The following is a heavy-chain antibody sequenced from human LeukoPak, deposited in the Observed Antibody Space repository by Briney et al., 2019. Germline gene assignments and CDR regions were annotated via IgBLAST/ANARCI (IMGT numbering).Heavy chain of an antibody. D-gene: IGHD3-16*01. V-gene: IGHV4-59*01. J-gene: IGHJ6*03. CDR3: ARETSQKGAHYMDV. CDR2: IYYSGST. Sequence: PSETLSLTCTVSGGSISSYYWSWIRQPPGKGLEWIGYIYYSGSTNYNPSLKSRVTISVDTSKNQFSLKLSSVTAADTAVYYCARETSQKGAHYMDVWGKGTTVTVSS. CDR1: GGSISSYY.